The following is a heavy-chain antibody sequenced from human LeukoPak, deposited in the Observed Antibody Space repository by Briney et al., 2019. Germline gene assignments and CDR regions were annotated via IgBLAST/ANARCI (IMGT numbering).Heavy chain of an antibody. CDR2: IRYDGTDK. V-gene: IGHV3-30*02. Sequence: GGSLRLSCAASGFTFSSYGMHWVRQAPGKGLEWVAFIRYDGTDKYYADSVKGRFTISRDNSKNTLYLQMNSLRAEDTAVYYCARDRQYYDFWSGYIHPYFDYWGQGTLVTVSS. CDR1: GFTFSSYG. J-gene: IGHJ4*02. CDR3: ARDRQYYDFWSGYIHPYFDY. D-gene: IGHD3-3*01.